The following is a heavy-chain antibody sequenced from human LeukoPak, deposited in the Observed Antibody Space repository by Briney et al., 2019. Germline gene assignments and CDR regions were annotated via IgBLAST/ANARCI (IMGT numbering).Heavy chain of an antibody. D-gene: IGHD3-3*01. Sequence: GGSLRLSCAASGFTVSSNYMSWVRQAPGKGLEWVSVIYSGGSTYYADSVKGRFTISRDNAKNSLYLQMNSLRAEDTAVYYCAREGGGTIFGVVPFDYWGQGTLVTVSS. V-gene: IGHV3-53*01. J-gene: IGHJ4*02. CDR1: GFTVSSNY. CDR2: IYSGGST. CDR3: AREGGGTIFGVVPFDY.